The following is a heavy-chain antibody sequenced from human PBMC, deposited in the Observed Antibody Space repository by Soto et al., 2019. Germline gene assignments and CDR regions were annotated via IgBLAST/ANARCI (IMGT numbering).Heavy chain of an antibody. CDR2: INTGNGDT. D-gene: IGHD4-4*01. CDR3: ARVNCYGSNCGDDSFDF. J-gene: IGHJ3*01. CDR1: GYAFSTYA. Sequence: QVQLVQSGAEVKKPGASVKISCKASGYAFSTYAIHWVRQVPGQRPEWMGWINTGNGDTKYSQRFQGRVTISRDTSATTAYMEVSSLRSEDTAVYYCARVNCYGSNCGDDSFDFWGQGTMVTVSS. V-gene: IGHV1-3*04.